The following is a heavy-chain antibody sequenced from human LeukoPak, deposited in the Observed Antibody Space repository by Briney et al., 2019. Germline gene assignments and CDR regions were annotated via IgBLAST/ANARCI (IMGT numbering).Heavy chain of an antibody. J-gene: IGHJ4*02. V-gene: IGHV4-59*01. Sequence: SETLSLTCTVSGGSISSYYWSWIRQPPGKGLEWTGYIYYSGSTNYNPSLKSRVTISVDTSKNQFSLKLSSVTAADTAVYYCARVGGSYYVFPDYWGQGTLVTVSS. D-gene: IGHD1-26*01. CDR2: IYYSGST. CDR3: ARVGGSYYVFPDY. CDR1: GGSISSYY.